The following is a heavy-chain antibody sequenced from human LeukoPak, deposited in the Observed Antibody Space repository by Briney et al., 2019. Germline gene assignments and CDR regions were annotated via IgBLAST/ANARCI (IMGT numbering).Heavy chain of an antibody. CDR3: ARVGVTYSYGYGGYSYYGMDV. CDR2: INHSGST. Sequence: PSETLSLTCVVYGESFSGYYWSWIRQPPGKGLERIGEINHSGSTNYNPSLKSRVTISVDTSKNQFSLKLSSVTAADTAVYYCARVGVTYSYGYGGYSYYGMDVWGQGTTVTVSS. J-gene: IGHJ6*02. V-gene: IGHV4-34*01. CDR1: GESFSGYY. D-gene: IGHD5-18*01.